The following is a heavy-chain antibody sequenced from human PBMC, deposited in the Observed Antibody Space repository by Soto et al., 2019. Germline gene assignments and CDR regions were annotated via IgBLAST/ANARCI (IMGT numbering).Heavy chain of an antibody. CDR3: AKDLYLNYFDP. V-gene: IGHV3-23*01. D-gene: IGHD1-7*01. CDR2: ISDSGGRT. Sequence: PGGSLRLSCAASGFTFSSWAMSWVRQAPGRGLEWVSAISDSGGRTYYPDSVKGRLTISRDNSKNTLYLQMNSLRAEDTAIYYCAKDLYLNYFDPWGQGTLVTVSS. CDR1: GFTFSSWA. J-gene: IGHJ5*02.